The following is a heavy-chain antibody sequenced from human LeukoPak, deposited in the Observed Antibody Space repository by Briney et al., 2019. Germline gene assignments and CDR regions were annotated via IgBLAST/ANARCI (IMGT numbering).Heavy chain of an antibody. CDR1: GGSISSYY. CDR3: ARRPYDSSGYYFHYFDY. V-gene: IGHV4-59*08. Sequence: SETLSLTCTVSGGSISSYYWSWVRQPPGKGLEWIGYIYYSGNTNYNPSLKSRATISVDTSKNQFSLKLSSVTAADTAVYYCARRPYDSSGYYFHYFDYWGQGTLVTVSS. J-gene: IGHJ4*02. D-gene: IGHD3-22*01. CDR2: IYYSGNT.